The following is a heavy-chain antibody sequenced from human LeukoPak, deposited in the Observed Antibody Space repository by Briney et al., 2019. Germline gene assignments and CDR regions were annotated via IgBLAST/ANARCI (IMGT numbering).Heavy chain of an antibody. CDR3: AKTEMGRVTMVRGVREVSGWFAP. D-gene: IGHD3-10*01. J-gene: IGHJ5*02. CDR1: GFTFSSYA. Sequence: GGSLRLSRSASGFTFSSYAMHWVRQAPGKGLEYVSGINSNGGSTYYADSVKGRFTISRDNSKNTLYLQMNSLRAEDTAVYFCAKTEMGRVTMVRGVREVSGWFAPWGQGTLVTVSS. V-gene: IGHV3-64*04. CDR2: INSNGGST.